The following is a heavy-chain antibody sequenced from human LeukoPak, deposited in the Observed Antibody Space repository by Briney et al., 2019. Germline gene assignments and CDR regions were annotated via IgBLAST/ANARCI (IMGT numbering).Heavy chain of an antibody. CDR1: GASFNSDDQY. D-gene: IGHD1-26*01. CDR3: SRGLDSGKLGY. V-gene: IGHV4-31*03. J-gene: IGHJ4*02. Sequence: SQTLSLTCTVSGASFNSDDQYWNWIRQGPGKGLEWIGSIHPSGTLYNNPSLESRVTMSRDTSKNQFSLNLNSVTAADTAVYFCSRGLDSGKLGYWSQGILVTGSS. CDR2: IHPSGTL.